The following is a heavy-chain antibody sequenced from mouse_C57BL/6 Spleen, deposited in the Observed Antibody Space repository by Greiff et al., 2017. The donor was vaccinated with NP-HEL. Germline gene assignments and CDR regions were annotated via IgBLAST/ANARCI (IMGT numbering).Heavy chain of an antibody. J-gene: IGHJ2*01. V-gene: IGHV1-9*01. CDR1: GYTFTGYW. CDR2: ILPGSGST. CDR3: ARSRTGNYFDY. Sequence: QVQLKESGAELMKPGASVKLSCKATGYTFTGYWIEWVKQRPGHGLEWIGEILPGSGSTNYNEKFKGKATFTADTSSNTAYMQLSSLTTKDSAIYYCARSRTGNYFDYWGQGTTLTVSS. D-gene: IGHD4-1*01.